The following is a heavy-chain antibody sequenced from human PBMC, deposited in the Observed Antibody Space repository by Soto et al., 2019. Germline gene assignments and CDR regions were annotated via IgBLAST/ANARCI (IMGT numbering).Heavy chain of an antibody. Sequence: SETLSLTCSVSADSISSYYWSWIRQPAGKGLEWIGRIQYSGYTNYNPSLKSRVTMSVDTSKNQFSLKLTSMTAAETAVYYCAREGGHTETFYTPFDYWGQGTLVTVSS. CDR3: AREGGHTETFYTPFDY. J-gene: IGHJ4*02. V-gene: IGHV4-4*07. CDR1: ADSISSYY. CDR2: IQYSGYT. D-gene: IGHD1-26*01.